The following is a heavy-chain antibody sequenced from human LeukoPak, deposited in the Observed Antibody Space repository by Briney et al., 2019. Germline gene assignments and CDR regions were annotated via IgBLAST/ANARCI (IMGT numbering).Heavy chain of an antibody. CDR2: ISWNSGSI. V-gene: IGHV3-9*01. D-gene: IGHD7-27*01. Sequence: GGSLRLSCAASGFTFDDYAMHWVRQAPGKGLEWVSGISWNSGSIGYADSVKGRFTISRDNAKNSLYLQMNSLRAEDTALYYCAKGGFTWGPDSFDYWGQGTLVTVSS. CDR1: GFTFDDYA. J-gene: IGHJ4*02. CDR3: AKGGFTWGPDSFDY.